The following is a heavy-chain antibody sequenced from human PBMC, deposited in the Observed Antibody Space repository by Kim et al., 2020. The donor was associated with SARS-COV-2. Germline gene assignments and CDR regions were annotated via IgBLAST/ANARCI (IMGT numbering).Heavy chain of an antibody. CDR3: ARRAYSSGWWYFDY. Sequence: VGSLRLSCAASGFTLSSYWMHWVRQAPGKGLVWVSRISGDGSSTSYADSVKGRFTISRDNAKNTLYLQMNSLRVEDTAVYYCARRAYSSGWWYFDYWGQG. D-gene: IGHD6-19*01. CDR1: GFTLSSYW. CDR2: ISGDGSST. J-gene: IGHJ4*02. V-gene: IGHV3-74*01.